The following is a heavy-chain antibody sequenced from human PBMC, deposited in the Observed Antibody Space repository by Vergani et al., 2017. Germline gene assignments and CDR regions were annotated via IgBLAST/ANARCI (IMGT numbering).Heavy chain of an antibody. CDR3: ARMGLWFGELGPFDY. CDR1: GYTFTSYY. V-gene: IGHV1-46*01. CDR2: INPSGGST. Sequence: QVQLVQSGAEVKKPGASVKVSCKASGYTFTSYYMHWVRQAPGQGLEWMGIINPSGGSTSYAQKFQGRVTMTRDTSTSTVYMELSSLRSVDTAVYYCARMGLWFGELGPFDYWGQGTLVTVSS. D-gene: IGHD3-10*01. J-gene: IGHJ4*02.